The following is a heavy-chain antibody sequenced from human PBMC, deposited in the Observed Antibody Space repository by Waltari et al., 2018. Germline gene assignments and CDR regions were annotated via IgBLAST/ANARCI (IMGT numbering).Heavy chain of an antibody. J-gene: IGHJ4*02. V-gene: IGHV4-34*01. CDR3: AVNSAGAAAGAHDY. Sequence: QVQLQQWGAGLLKPSETLSLTCAVYGGSFSGYYWSWIRQPPGKGLEWIGEINHSGSTNYNPSLKSRVTISVDTSKNQFSLKLSSVTAADTAVYYCAVNSAGAAAGAHDYWGQGTPVTVSS. D-gene: IGHD6-13*01. CDR2: INHSGST. CDR1: GGSFSGYY.